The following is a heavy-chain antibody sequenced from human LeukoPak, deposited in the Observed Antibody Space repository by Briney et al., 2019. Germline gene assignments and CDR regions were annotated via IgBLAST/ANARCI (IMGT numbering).Heavy chain of an antibody. V-gene: IGHV3-23*01. CDR3: AKGLGFLPQFDY. J-gene: IGHJ4*02. Sequence: PGGSLRLSCAASGFTFSSYAMSWVRQGPGKGLEWVSSISDSGGTTYYADSVKGRFTISRDNSKNSVYLQMNSLRVEDTALYYCAKGLGFLPQFDYWGQGTLVAVSS. D-gene: IGHD6-19*01. CDR1: GFTFSSYA. CDR2: ISDSGGTT.